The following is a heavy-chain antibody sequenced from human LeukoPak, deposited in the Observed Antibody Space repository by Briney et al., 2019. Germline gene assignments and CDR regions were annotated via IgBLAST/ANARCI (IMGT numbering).Heavy chain of an antibody. D-gene: IGHD1-1*01. CDR2: LTGNRDKT. CDR3: VKGLGYSLTHAFDP. CDR1: GFTFSTYA. Sequence: GGSLRLSCSVSGFTFSTYAMNWVRQAPGKGLEWVSGLTGNRDKTYYADSVQVRFTISRDNSKDTLYLQMTSLRAEDSALYYCVKGLGYSLTHAFDPWGQGTLVTVSS. V-gene: IGHV3-23*01. J-gene: IGHJ5*02.